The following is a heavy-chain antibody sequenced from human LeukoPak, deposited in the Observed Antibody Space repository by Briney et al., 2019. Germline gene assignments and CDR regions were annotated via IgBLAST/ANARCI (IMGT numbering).Heavy chain of an antibody. Sequence: TSETLSLTCTVSGGSISSSSYYWGWIRQPPGKGLEWIGSIYYSGSTYYIPSLKSRVTISVDTSKNQFSLKLSSVTAADTAVYYCARQGYYDFWSGYYPGNWFDPWGQGTLVTVSS. D-gene: IGHD3-3*01. CDR2: IYYSGST. J-gene: IGHJ5*02. CDR1: GGSISSSSYY. CDR3: ARQGYYDFWSGYYPGNWFDP. V-gene: IGHV4-39*01.